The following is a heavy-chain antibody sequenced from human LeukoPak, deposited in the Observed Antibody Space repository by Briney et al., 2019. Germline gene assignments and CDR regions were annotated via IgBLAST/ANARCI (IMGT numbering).Heavy chain of an antibody. V-gene: IGHV1-69*13. CDR3: ARDGVAGPYWYFDL. CDR2: IIPIFGTA. CDR1: GGTFSSYA. D-gene: IGHD6-19*01. J-gene: IGHJ2*01. Sequence: SVKVSCKASGGTFSSYAISWVRQAPGQGLEWMGGIIPIFGTANYAQKFQGRVTITPDESTSTAYMELSSLRSEDTAVYYCARDGVAGPYWYFDLWGRGTLVTVSS.